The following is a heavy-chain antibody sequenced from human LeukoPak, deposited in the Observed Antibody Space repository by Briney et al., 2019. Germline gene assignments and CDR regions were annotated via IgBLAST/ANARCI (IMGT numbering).Heavy chain of an antibody. J-gene: IGHJ4*02. CDR3: ARSDSSGWYVGYYFDY. V-gene: IGHV4-59*01. D-gene: IGHD6-19*01. CDR2: LYNSGST. Sequence: SETLSLTCTVSGGSLSSYYWSWVRQPPGKGLEWIGHLYNSGSTNCNPSLQSRVTISVDTSKNQFSLKLSSVTAADTAVYYCARSDSSGWYVGYYFDYWGQGTLVTVSS. CDR1: GGSLSSYY.